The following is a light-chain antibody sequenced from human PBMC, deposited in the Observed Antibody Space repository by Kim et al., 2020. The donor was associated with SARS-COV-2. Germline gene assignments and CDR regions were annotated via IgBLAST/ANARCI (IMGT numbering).Light chain of an antibody. V-gene: IGLV4-69*01. CDR3: QTWGTGIWV. CDR1: SGHITYA. J-gene: IGLJ3*02. Sequence: QLVLTQSPSASASLGASVKLTCTLSSGHITYAIAWHQQQQPEKGPRFLMKLNSDGSHNKGDGIPDRFSASSSVAEHYLTISSLQSEDEADYYCQTWGTGIWVFGGGTKLTVL. CDR2: LNSDGSH.